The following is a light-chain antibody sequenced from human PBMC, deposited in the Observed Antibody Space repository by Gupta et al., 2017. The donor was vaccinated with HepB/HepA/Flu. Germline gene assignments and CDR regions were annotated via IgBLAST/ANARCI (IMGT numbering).Light chain of an antibody. CDR3: ATWDSSLSVGV. V-gene: IGLV1-51*02. Sequence: TQPPSVSAAPGQKVTISCSGSSSNIGNNYVSWYQQLPGTAPKLLIYENNKRPSGIPDRFSGSKSGTSATLGITGLQTGDEADYYCATWDSSLSVGVFGGGTKLTVL. J-gene: IGLJ3*02. CDR1: SSNIGNNY. CDR2: ENN.